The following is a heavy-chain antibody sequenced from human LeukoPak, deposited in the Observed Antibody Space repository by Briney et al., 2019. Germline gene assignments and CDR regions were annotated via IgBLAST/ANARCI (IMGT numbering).Heavy chain of an antibody. CDR3: ARERLMLFHEVWYFDL. CDR2: ISSSGSTI. Sequence: PGGSLRLSCAASGFTFSSYEMNWVRQAPGKGLEWVSYISSSGSTIYYADSVKGRFTISRDNAKNSLYLQMNSLRAEDTAVYYCARERLMLFHEVWYFDLWGRGTLVTVSS. J-gene: IGHJ2*01. CDR1: GFTFSSYE. D-gene: IGHD3-16*01. V-gene: IGHV3-48*03.